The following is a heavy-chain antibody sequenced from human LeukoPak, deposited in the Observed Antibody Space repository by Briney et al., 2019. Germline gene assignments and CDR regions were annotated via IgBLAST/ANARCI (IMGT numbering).Heavy chain of an antibody. CDR3: ARDRGLSGYDLCDY. CDR2: IKHDGSEK. V-gene: IGHV3-7*01. Sequence: GGSLRLSCAASTFTFSNYWMNWVRQAPGKGLEWVATIKHDGSEKHYVDSVEGRFTISRDNALNSLYLQMNSLRAEDTAVYYCARDRGLSGYDLCDYWGQGTLVTVSS. D-gene: IGHD5-12*01. J-gene: IGHJ4*02. CDR1: TFTFSNYW.